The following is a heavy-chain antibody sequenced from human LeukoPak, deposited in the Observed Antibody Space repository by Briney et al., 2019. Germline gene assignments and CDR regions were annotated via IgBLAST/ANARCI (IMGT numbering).Heavy chain of an antibody. D-gene: IGHD6-19*01. J-gene: IGHJ4*02. CDR3: ARGVAGTPLTDY. CDR2: ISYDGSNK. CDR1: GFTFSSYG. Sequence: GGSLRLSCAASGFTFSSYGMHWVRQAPGKGLEWVAVISYDGSNKYYADSVKGRFTISRDNSKNTLYLQMNSLRAEDTAVYYCARGVAGTPLTDYWGQGTLVTVSS. V-gene: IGHV3-30*03.